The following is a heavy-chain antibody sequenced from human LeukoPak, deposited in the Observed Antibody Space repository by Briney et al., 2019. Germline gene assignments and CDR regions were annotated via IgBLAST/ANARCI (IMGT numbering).Heavy chain of an antibody. D-gene: IGHD4-17*01. J-gene: IGHJ4*02. CDR3: AKLGANHYGDSEFRYVDY. CDR1: GFTFSSYA. Sequence: AGGSLRLSCAASGFTFSSYAMSWVRQAPGKGLEWVSAISGGGGSTYYADSVKGRFTISRDNSKNTLYLQMNSLRAEDTAVYYCAKLGANHYGDSEFRYVDYWGQGTLVTVSS. CDR2: ISGGGGST. V-gene: IGHV3-23*01.